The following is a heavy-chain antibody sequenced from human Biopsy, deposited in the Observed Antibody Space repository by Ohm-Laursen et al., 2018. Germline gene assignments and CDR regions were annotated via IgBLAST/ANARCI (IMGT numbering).Heavy chain of an antibody. CDR3: ARGTGRYYVYGAFDI. Sequence: SLTLSLTCTVSGDSINNYYWSWIRQPAGKGLEWIGRIYTGGSPNYNLSLESRVTMSVDTSKNQFSLNLRSVTAADTAVYYCARGTGRYYVYGAFDIWGQGTVVTVSS. V-gene: IGHV4-4*07. CDR2: IYTGGSP. CDR1: GDSINNYY. J-gene: IGHJ3*02. D-gene: IGHD1-26*01.